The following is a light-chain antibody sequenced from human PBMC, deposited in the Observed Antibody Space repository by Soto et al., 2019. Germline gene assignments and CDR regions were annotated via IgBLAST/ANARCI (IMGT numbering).Light chain of an antibody. CDR3: CSYAGSTTWV. J-gene: IGLJ3*02. Sequence: QSALTQPASVSGFPGQSITISCTGTSSDVGSYNLVSWYQHHPGKAPKLMIFEGTKRPSGVSNRFSGSRSGHTASLTISGLQAEDAADYYCCSYAGSTTWVFGEGTKLTVL. V-gene: IGLV2-23*01. CDR1: SSDVGSYNL. CDR2: EGT.